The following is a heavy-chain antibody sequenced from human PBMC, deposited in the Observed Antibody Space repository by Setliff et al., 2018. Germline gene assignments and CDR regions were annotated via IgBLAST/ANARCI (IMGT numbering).Heavy chain of an antibody. CDR3: ARGNPAERYEY. V-gene: IGHV1-18*01. Sequence: ASVKVSCKASGDSFTPYGISWVRQAPGQGLEWMGWISADNYKTNHLERFTGENTKTNYAQNFQGRLTVTTDTSTSTAYMELSSLRFDDTAVYYCARGNPAERYEYWGQGTLVTVSS. CDR2: ISADNYKTNHLERFTGENTKT. J-gene: IGHJ1*01. CDR1: GDSFTPYG. D-gene: IGHD5-12*01.